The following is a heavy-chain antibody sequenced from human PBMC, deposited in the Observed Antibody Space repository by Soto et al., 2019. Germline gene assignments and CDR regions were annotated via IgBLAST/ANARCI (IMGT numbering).Heavy chain of an antibody. J-gene: IGHJ6*02. CDR2: TYYRSKWIH. CDR3: AGVVWFRGMDV. CDR1: GESGACSRAA. D-gene: IGHD3-16*01. V-gene: IGHV6-1*01. Sequence: QTRSLTGNVSGESGACSRAAWNWIMQSPSRGLEWLGRTYYRSKWIHEYTVSMESRITINPDTSKNQFSLHIYSVTPEDTAVYYCAGVVWFRGMDVWGQGTPVTVSS.